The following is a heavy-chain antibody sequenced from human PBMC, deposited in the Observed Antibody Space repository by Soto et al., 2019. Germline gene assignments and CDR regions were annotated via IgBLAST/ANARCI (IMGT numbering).Heavy chain of an antibody. D-gene: IGHD2-15*01. V-gene: IGHV4-59*01. CDR1: GRSIGNYY. J-gene: IGHJ4*02. CDR2: IYYSGST. Sequence: SDTLSLTCTVSGRSIGNYYCSWIRQPPGKGLEWIGYIYYSGSTNYNPSLKSRVTISVDTSKNQFSLNLSSVTAADTAVYYCARAGAATLSDYWGQGTLVTVS. CDR3: ARAGAATLSDY.